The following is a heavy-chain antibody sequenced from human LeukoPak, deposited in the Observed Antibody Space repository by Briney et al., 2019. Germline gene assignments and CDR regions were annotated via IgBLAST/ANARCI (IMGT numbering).Heavy chain of an antibody. CDR3: AKVRFDSSGYYYTYYYYGMDV. V-gene: IGHV3-23*01. J-gene: IGHJ6*02. CDR2: ISGSGGDT. CDR1: GGSISSSGYY. D-gene: IGHD3-22*01. Sequence: ETLSLTCTVSGGSISSSGYYWSWVRQAPGKGLEWVSGISGSGGDTYYADSVKGRFTVSRDNSKSTLYLQMTSLRAEDTAVYFCAKVRFDSSGYYYTYYYYGMDVWGQGTTVTVSS.